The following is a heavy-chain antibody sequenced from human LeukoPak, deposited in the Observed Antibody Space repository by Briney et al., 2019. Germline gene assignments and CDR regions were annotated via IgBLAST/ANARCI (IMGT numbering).Heavy chain of an antibody. CDR1: GGSISSYY. CDR3: ARLAFAAFDI. CDR2: IYYSGST. V-gene: IGHV4-59*01. J-gene: IGHJ3*02. Sequence: SETLSLTCTVSGGSISSYYWSWIRQPPGKGLEWIGYIYYSGSTNYNPSLKSRVTISVDTSKNQFSLKLSSVTAADTAVYYCARLAFAAFDIWGQGTMVTVSS.